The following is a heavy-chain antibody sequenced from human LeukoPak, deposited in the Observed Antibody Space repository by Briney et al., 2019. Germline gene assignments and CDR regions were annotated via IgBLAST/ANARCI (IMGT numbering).Heavy chain of an antibody. V-gene: IGHV4-61*01. CDR3: ARATPSRSGLNY. J-gene: IGHJ4*02. Sequence: SETLSLTCTVSGGSFSSGSYYWRWIRQPPGKGLEWVGYIYYSGSTSYNPSLKSRVTISADTSKNQFSLRLSSVTAADTAVYYCARATPSRSGLNYWGQGTLVTVSS. CDR1: GGSFSSGSYY. D-gene: IGHD6-19*01. CDR2: IYYSGST.